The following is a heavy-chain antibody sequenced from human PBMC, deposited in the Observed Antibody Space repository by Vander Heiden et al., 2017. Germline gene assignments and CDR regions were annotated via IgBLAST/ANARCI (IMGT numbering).Heavy chain of an antibody. CDR2: ISDSGGST. CDR1: GFTFSSYA. Sequence: EVQLLESGGGLVQPGGSLRLSCAASGFTFSSYAMSWVRQAPGKGLEWVSAISDSGGSTYYADSVKGRFTISRDNSKNTLYLQMNSLRAEDTAVYYCARNYYDSSGYFDYWGQGTLVTVSS. J-gene: IGHJ4*02. V-gene: IGHV3-23*01. CDR3: ARNYYDSSGYFDY. D-gene: IGHD3-22*01.